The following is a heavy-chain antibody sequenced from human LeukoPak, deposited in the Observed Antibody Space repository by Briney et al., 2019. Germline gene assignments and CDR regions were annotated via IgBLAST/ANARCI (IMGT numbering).Heavy chain of an antibody. CDR3: ARAPDIVATIRHFDL. CDR1: GGSIGSYY. CDR2: IYYSGST. J-gene: IGHJ2*01. Sequence: SETLSLTCTVSGGSIGSYYWSWIRQPPGKGLEWIGYIYYSGSTNYNPSLKSRVTISVDTSKNLFSLKLSSVTAADTAVYYCARAPDIVATIRHFDLWGRGTLVTVSS. V-gene: IGHV4-59*01. D-gene: IGHD5-12*01.